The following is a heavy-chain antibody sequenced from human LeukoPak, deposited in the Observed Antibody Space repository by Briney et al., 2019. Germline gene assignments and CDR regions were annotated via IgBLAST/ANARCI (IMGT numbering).Heavy chain of an antibody. Sequence: GSLRLSCAASGFTFSSYEMNWVRQAPGKGLEWVSYISSSGSTIYYADSVKGRFTISRDNAKNSLYLQMNSLRAEDTAVYYCAREVADGYYPFLLDWGQGTPVTVSS. J-gene: IGHJ4*02. V-gene: IGHV3-48*03. CDR3: AREVADGYYPFLLD. CDR2: ISSSGSTI. D-gene: IGHD3-22*01. CDR1: GFTFSSYE.